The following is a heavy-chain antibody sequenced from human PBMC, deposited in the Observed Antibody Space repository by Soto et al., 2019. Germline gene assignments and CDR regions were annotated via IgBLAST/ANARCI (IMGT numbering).Heavy chain of an antibody. D-gene: IGHD2-21*02. CDR3: ARGSSGGNSNWFDP. J-gene: IGHJ5*02. CDR2: MSRGGST. Sequence: PSETLSLTCSVSGVSIDSGYWWGWVRQPPGKDLEWLGDMSRGGSTNYNPSLKSRVTILLDKSKNQFSLSLSFLTAADTATYYCARGSSGGNSNWFDPWGHGTLVTVSS. V-gene: IGHV4-4*02. CDR1: GVSIDSGYW.